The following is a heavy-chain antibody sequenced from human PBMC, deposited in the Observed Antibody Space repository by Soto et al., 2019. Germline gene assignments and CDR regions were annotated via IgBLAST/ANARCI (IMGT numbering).Heavy chain of an antibody. J-gene: IGHJ4*02. V-gene: IGHV3-21*04. Sequence: GGSLRLSCAASGFTFTRYSMNWVRQAPGRGLEWVSSISSTTNYIYYGDSVKGRFTISRDNAKNSLYLQMNSLRAEDTAVYYCARDYPGGSYYDYWGQGTLVTVSS. CDR3: ARDYPGGSYYDY. D-gene: IGHD1-26*01. CDR1: GFTFTRYS. CDR2: ISSTTNYI.